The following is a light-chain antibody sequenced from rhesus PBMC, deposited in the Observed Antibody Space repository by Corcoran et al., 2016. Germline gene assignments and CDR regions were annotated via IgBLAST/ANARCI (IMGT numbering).Light chain of an antibody. CDR2: KAS. CDR3: QQYSSRPLT. J-gene: IGKJ4*01. Sequence: DIQMTQSPSSLSASVGDTVTITCRASQGISSWLAWYQQKPGKAPKLLIYKASNLQSGVPSRVSGSGSGTDFTLTISSLQSEDFATYYCQQYSSRPLTFGGGTKVELK. CDR1: QGISSW. V-gene: IGKV1-22*01.